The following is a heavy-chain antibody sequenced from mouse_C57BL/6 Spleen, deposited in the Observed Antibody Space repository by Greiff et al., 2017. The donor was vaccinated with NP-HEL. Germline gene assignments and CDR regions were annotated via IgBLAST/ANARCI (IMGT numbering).Heavy chain of an antibody. CDR2: INYDGSST. CDR3: AREDDYHYWYFDV. J-gene: IGHJ1*03. CDR1: GFTFSDYY. Sequence: EVKLVESEGGLVQPGSSMKLSCTASGFTFSDYYMAWVRQVPEKGLEWVANINYDGSSTYYLDSLKSRFIISRDNAKNILYLQMSSLKSEDTATYYCAREDDYHYWYFDVWGTGTTVTVSS. D-gene: IGHD2-4*01. V-gene: IGHV5-16*01.